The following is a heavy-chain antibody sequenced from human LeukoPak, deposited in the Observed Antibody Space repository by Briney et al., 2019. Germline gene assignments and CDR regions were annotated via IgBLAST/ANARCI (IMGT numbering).Heavy chain of an antibody. CDR3: AKGSTAMVIGAFDI. CDR1: GFTFDDYA. J-gene: IGHJ3*02. D-gene: IGHD5-18*01. V-gene: IGHV3-9*01. CDR2: ISWNSGSI. Sequence: GGSLRLSCAASGFTFDDYAMHWVRQAPGKGLEWVSGISWNSGSIGYADSVKGRFTISRDNAKNSLYLQMNSLRAEDTALYYCAKGSTAMVIGAFDIWGQGTMVTVSS.